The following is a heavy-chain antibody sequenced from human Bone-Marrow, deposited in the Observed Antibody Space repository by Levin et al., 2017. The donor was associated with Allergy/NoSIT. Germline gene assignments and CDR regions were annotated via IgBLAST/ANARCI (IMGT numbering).Heavy chain of an antibody. Sequence: GESLKISCAASGLTFSDYAMTWVRQAPGKGLEWVSTISGSGVTTFYADSVEGRFTIPRDNSKQTVSLQMNRLRGEDTAGYYCAKGGHKYFFDYWGQGALVTVSS. V-gene: IGHV3-23*01. CDR3: AKGGHKYFFDY. J-gene: IGHJ4*02. CDR1: GLTFSDYA. CDR2: ISGSGVTT. D-gene: IGHD2-15*01.